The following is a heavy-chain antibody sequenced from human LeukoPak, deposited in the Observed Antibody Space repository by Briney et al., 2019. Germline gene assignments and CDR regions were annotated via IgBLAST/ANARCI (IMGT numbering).Heavy chain of an antibody. V-gene: IGHV3-7*01. D-gene: IGHD3-3*02. J-gene: IGHJ4*02. CDR2: IKQDGSEN. Sequence: TGGCLRLSCATSVFTFSTYWMSLGRQSPWKGLEWGANIKQDGSENYYADSVSGRFPTSRYNAKNSLYSQMKSLRDEDTAVYYCANGGGFAFWGQGTMVTVSS. CDR1: VFTFSTYW. CDR3: ANGGGFAF.